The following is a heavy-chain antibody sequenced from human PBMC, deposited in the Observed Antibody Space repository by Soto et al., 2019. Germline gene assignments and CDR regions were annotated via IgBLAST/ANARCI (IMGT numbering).Heavy chain of an antibody. CDR1: GGALRSGGYY. V-gene: IGHV4-31*01. CDR3: ERAVICYHTGCAL. D-gene: IGHD2-15*01. CDR2: IYNTRRT. Sequence: QVQLQESGPGLVKPSQTLSLTCTVSGGALRSGGYYWSWIRQHPERGLEWIGYIYNTRRTYYHPYSASSVTFAVGRVKNQFYRGMSPVTAAHTAVYFSERAVICYHTGCALWGHGTLVTVSS. J-gene: IGHJ4*01.